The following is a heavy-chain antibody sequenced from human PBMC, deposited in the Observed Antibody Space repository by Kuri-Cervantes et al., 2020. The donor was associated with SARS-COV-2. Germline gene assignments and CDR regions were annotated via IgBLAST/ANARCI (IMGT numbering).Heavy chain of an antibody. Sequence: GESLKISCAASGFIFSDNYMSWIRQAPGKGLEWVSYSSSSGVTISYADSVKGRFTISRDNTNNSLYLQMNSLRAEDTAVYYCARSSSSTPRGFDIWGQGTMATVSS. J-gene: IGHJ3*02. CDR1: GFIFSDNY. CDR2: SSSSGVTI. CDR3: ARSSSSTPRGFDI. D-gene: IGHD6-13*01. V-gene: IGHV3-11*01.